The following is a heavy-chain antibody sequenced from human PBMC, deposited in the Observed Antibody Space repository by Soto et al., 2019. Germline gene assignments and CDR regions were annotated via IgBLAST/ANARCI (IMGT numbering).Heavy chain of an antibody. V-gene: IGHV3-7*01. CDR2: IKQDGSEK. CDR3: AREQLQVVIPDY. J-gene: IGHJ4*02. Sequence: GGSLRLSCXASGFTFSSYWMNWVRQAPGKGLEWVANIKQDGSEKYYVDSAKGRFTISRDNTKNSLYLQMNSLRAEDTAVYYCAREQLQVVIPDYWGQGTLVTVSS. CDR1: GFTFSSYW. D-gene: IGHD6-13*01.